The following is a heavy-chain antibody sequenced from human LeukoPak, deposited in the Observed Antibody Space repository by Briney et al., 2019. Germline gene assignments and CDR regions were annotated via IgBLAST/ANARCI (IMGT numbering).Heavy chain of an antibody. J-gene: IGHJ4*02. Sequence: GGSLRLSCAASGFTFSSYAMNWVRQAPGKGLEWVSSISSSGTYIYYADSVKGRFTISRDNAKNSLYLQLNSLRAEDAAVYYCARDRGSSTGLDYWGQGTLVTVSS. CDR3: ARDRGSSTGLDY. CDR2: ISSSGTYI. CDR1: GFTFSSYA. V-gene: IGHV3-21*01. D-gene: IGHD6-13*01.